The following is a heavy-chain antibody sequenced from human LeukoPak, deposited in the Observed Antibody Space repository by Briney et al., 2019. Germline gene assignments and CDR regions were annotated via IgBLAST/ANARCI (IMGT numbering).Heavy chain of an antibody. J-gene: IGHJ4*02. V-gene: IGHV3-20*04. CDR2: INWNGGST. CDR3: ARFYGDYVFDY. Sequence: PGGSLRLSCAASGFTFDDYGRSWVRQAPGKGLELVSGINWNGGSTGYADSVKGRFTISRDNAKNSLYLQMNSLRAEDTALYYCARFYGDYVFDYWGQGPLVTVSS. D-gene: IGHD4-17*01. CDR1: GFTFDDYG.